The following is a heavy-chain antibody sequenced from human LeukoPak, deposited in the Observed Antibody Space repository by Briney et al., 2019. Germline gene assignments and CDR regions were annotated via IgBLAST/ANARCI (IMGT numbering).Heavy chain of an antibody. CDR1: GGTFSSYA. Sequence: SVKVSCKASGGTFSSYAISWVRQAPGQGLEWMGGIIPIFGTANYAQKFQGRVTITTDESTSTAYMELSSLRSEDTAVYYCASDGGCTNGVCYRLDRGQGTLVTVSS. J-gene: IGHJ4*02. V-gene: IGHV1-69*05. CDR3: ASDGGCTNGVCYRLD. D-gene: IGHD2-8*01. CDR2: IIPIFGTA.